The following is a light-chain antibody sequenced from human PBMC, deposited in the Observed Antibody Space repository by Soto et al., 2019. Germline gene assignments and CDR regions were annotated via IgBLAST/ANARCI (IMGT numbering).Light chain of an antibody. Sequence: DIQMTQSPSSVSASVGDRVTITCRASQGISSWLAWYQQKPGQAPKLLIYAASSLQSGVPSRFSGSGSGTEFTLTISSLQSEDFAVYYCQQYNNWPRTFGQGTKVDIK. J-gene: IGKJ1*01. CDR3: QQYNNWPRT. CDR2: AAS. V-gene: IGKV1-12*01. CDR1: QGISSW.